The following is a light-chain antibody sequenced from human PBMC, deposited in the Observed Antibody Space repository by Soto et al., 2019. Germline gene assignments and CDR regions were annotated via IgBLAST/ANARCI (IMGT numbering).Light chain of an antibody. Sequence: EIVLTQSPGTLSLSPGERVTLSCRASQSVSRNYLAWYQQKPGQAPRLLIYGASSRATGIPDRFSGSGSGTEFTLTISSLKSEDFAVYYCQQYHDWPPWTFGQGTKVDIK. V-gene: IGKV3-20*01. J-gene: IGKJ1*01. CDR2: GAS. CDR1: QSVSRNY. CDR3: QQYHDWPPWT.